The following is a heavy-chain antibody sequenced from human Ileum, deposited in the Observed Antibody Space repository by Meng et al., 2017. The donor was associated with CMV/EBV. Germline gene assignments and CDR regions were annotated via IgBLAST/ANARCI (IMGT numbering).Heavy chain of an antibody. CDR1: GGSISSGDYY. CDR2: IYYSGTT. J-gene: IGHJ4*02. D-gene: IGHD6-13*01. V-gene: IGHV4-30-4*08. Sequence: QVQLQGSGPRLVKPSHTLSLTCTVSGGSISSGDYYWTWIRQPPGKGLEWIGYIYYSGTTYYNPSLKSRVSISVDTSRNQFSLQLSSVTAADTAVYYCARRSSGLFNYWGQGILVTVSS. CDR3: ARRSSGLFNY.